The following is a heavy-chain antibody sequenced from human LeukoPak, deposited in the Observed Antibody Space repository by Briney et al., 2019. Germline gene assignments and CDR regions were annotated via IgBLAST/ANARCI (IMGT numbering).Heavy chain of an antibody. V-gene: IGHV3-33*01. J-gene: IGHJ4*02. Sequence: TGGSLRLSCAASGFTFSSYGMHWVRQAPGKGLEWVAVIWYDGSNKYYADSVKGRFTISRDNSKNTLYLQMNSLRAEDTAVYYCAREDYGDYHFDYWGQGTLVTVPS. CDR3: AREDYGDYHFDY. D-gene: IGHD4-17*01. CDR2: IWYDGSNK. CDR1: GFTFSSYG.